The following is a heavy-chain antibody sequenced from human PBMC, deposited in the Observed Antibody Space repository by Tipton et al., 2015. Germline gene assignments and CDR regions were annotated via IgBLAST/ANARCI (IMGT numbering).Heavy chain of an antibody. CDR1: GFTSKNYG. D-gene: IGHD6-13*01. CDR2: VSGTGGT. CDR3: AKEAPAGAADPLFYYGMDV. V-gene: IGHV3-23*01. J-gene: IGHJ6*02. Sequence: SLRLSCAASGFTSKNYGMTWVRQAPGKGLEWVSAVSGTGGTNYADSVKGRFTISRDNSKNTLFLQMNSLRAEDTAVYYCAKEAPAGAADPLFYYGMDVWGQGTTVTVSS.